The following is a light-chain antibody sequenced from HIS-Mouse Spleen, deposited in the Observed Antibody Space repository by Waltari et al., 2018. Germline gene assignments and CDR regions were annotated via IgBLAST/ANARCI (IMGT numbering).Light chain of an antibody. J-gene: IGLJ3*02. CDR3: CSYAGSSTWV. CDR1: SSDVGSYNL. Sequence: QSALTQPASVSGSPGQSITISCTGTSSDVGSYNLVSWYQQHPGKAPKLMTYEGSKRPAGVSKRFSGSKSGNTASLTISGLQGEDEADYYCCSYAGSSTWVFGGGTKLTVL. V-gene: IGLV2-23*01. CDR2: EGS.